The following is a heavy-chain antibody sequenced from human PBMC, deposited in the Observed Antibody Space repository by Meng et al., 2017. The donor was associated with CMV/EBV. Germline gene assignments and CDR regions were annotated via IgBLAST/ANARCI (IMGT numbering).Heavy chain of an antibody. CDR1: GGTFSNYG. V-gene: IGHV1-69*05. J-gene: IGHJ4*02. CDR2: IIPIFGTA. CDR3: AREGVVGTTIYFDY. Sequence: SVKVSCKASGGTFSNYGVNWVRQAPGQGLEWMGGIIPIFGTANYARKFQGRVTITTDESTTTAYMELSSLRADDTAVHYCAREGVVGTTIYFDYWGQGTLVTVSS. D-gene: IGHD1-1*01.